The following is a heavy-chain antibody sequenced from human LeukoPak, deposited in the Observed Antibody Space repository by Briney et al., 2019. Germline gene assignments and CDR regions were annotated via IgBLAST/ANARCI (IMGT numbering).Heavy chain of an antibody. J-gene: IGHJ4*02. Sequence: SETLSLTCTVSGGSISSYYWSWIRQPPGKGLEWIGYIYYSGSTNYNPSLKSRVTISVDTSKNQFSLKLSSVTAADTAVYYCAGTTRARYSSGWYSLYYFDYWGQGTLVTVSS. CDR3: AGTTRARYSSGWYSLYYFDY. V-gene: IGHV4-59*12. CDR1: GGSISSYY. D-gene: IGHD6-19*01. CDR2: IYYSGST.